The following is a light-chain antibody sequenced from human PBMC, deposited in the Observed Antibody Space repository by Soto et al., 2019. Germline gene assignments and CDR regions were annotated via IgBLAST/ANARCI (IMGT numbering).Light chain of an antibody. CDR1: QSVSSY. CDR3: HQRSNWPPIT. J-gene: IGKJ5*01. Sequence: PGARATSSRRASQSVSSYLAWYQQKPGQAPRLLIYDASNRATGIPARFSGSGSGTDFTLTISSLEPEDAAVYYCHQRSNWPPITFGQGRLLEIK. CDR2: DAS. V-gene: IGKV3-11*01.